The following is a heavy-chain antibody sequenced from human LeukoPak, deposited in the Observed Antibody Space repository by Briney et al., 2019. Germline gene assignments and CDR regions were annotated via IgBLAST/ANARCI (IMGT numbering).Heavy chain of an antibody. CDR2: IYHSGST. Sequence: PSETLSLTCAVSGGSISSGGYSWSWIRQPPGKGLEWIGYIYHSGSTYYNPSLKSRVTISVDRSKNQFSLKLSSVTAADTALYYCARRTPTTGWSFDFWGQGTLVTVSS. D-gene: IGHD6-19*01. CDR1: GGSISSGGYS. V-gene: IGHV4-30-2*01. J-gene: IGHJ4*02. CDR3: ARRTPTTGWSFDF.